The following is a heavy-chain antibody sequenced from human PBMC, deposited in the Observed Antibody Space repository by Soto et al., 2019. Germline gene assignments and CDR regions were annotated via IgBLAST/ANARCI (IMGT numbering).Heavy chain of an antibody. V-gene: IGHV1-69*13. J-gene: IGHJ4*02. Sequence: GASVKVSCKASGGTFSSYAISWVRQAPGQGLEWMGGIIPIFGTANYAQKFQGRVTITADESTSTAYVELSSLRSEDTAVYYCAILLRYFDWFPGYWGQGTLVTVSS. D-gene: IGHD3-9*01. CDR3: AILLRYFDWFPGY. CDR1: GGTFSSYA. CDR2: IIPIFGTA.